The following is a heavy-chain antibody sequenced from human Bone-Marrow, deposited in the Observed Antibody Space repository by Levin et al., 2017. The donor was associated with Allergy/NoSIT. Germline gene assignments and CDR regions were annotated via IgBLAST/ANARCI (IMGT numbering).Heavy chain of an antibody. CDR2: IYYSGTT. V-gene: IGHV4-31*03. J-gene: IGHJ4*02. CDR1: GGPISSGGDY. CDR3: ARDSASRCSGGSCYRTHFDS. D-gene: IGHD2-15*01. Sequence: SETLSLTCTVSGGPISSGGDYWTWLRQQPGKGLDWIGYIYYSGTTYYHPSLKSRVTMSVDTSKNQFSLRLTSVTAADTAIYYCARDSASRCSGGSCYRTHFDSWGQGTLVIVSS.